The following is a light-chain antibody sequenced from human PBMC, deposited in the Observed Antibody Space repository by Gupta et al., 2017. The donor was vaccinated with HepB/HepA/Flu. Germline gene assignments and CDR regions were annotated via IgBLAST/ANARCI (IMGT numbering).Light chain of an antibody. J-gene: IGKJ4*01. CDR3: QLYSATPLT. CDR2: GAS. V-gene: IGKV3-20*01. CDR1: QSLRHDY. Sequence: ELTQSPGTLSLSPGNTATLSCRASQSLRHDYLAWYQQKPGQAPRLLIHGASTRATGVPDRFSGSGSGTDFTLTITRLQTEDFAVYYCQLYSATPLTFGGGTKVDIK.